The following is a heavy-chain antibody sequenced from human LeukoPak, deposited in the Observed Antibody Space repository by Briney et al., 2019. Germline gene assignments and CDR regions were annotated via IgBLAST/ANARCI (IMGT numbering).Heavy chain of an antibody. CDR3: ATHTSPYIVVVKDYYMDV. CDR2: IYHSGST. Sequence: SETLSLTCSVSGGSISSYYWSWIRQPPGKGLEWIGYIYHSGSTYYNPSLKSRVTISVGRSKNQFSLKLSSVTAADTAVYYCATHTSPYIVVVKDYYMDVWGKGTTVTVSS. V-gene: IGHV4-59*12. D-gene: IGHD2-2*01. CDR1: GGSISSYY. J-gene: IGHJ6*03.